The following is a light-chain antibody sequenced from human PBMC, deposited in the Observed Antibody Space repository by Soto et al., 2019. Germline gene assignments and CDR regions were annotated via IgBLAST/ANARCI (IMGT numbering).Light chain of an antibody. V-gene: IGLV1-40*01. CDR2: EVV. J-gene: IGLJ1*01. CDR1: SSNIGGNS. CDR3: KSYAGSNTYV. Sequence: QSVMTQPPSVSAAPGQKVTISCSGSSSNIGGNSVSWYQQLPGTAPKLLIYEVVQRPSGVPDRFSGSKSGNTASLTVSGLQAADEADYFCKSYAGSNTYVFGSGTKLTVL.